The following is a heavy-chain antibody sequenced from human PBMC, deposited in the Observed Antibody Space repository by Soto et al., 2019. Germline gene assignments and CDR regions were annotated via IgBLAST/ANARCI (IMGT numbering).Heavy chain of an antibody. Sequence: SETLSLTCTVSGGSISSYYLSWIRQPPGKGLEWIGYIYYSGSTNYNPSLKSRVTISVDTSKNQFSLKLSSVTAADTAVYYCASRPMVRGVIDYYYYYMDVWGKGTTVTVSS. CDR3: ASRPMVRGVIDYYYYYMDV. J-gene: IGHJ6*03. CDR1: GGSISSYY. CDR2: IYYSGST. D-gene: IGHD3-10*01. V-gene: IGHV4-59*01.